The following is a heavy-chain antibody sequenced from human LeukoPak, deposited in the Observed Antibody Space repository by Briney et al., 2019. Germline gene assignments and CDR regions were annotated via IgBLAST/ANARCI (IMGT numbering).Heavy chain of an antibody. V-gene: IGHV3-48*02. D-gene: IGHD2-21*02. CDR1: GSTFSNYN. Sequence: GGSLRLSCAASGSTFSNYNMNWVRQVPGKGLEWVSYISSSSSAIYYTHSVRGRFTISRDNAKASLYLQMNSLRDEDTAVYYCARDRYCGGDCSDAFDIWGRGTTVTVSS. J-gene: IGHJ3*02. CDR3: ARDRYCGGDCSDAFDI. CDR2: ISSSSSAI.